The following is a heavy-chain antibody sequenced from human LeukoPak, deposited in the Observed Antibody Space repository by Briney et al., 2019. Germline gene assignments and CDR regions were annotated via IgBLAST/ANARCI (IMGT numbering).Heavy chain of an antibody. CDR2: ISAYNGNT. Sequence: GASVKVSCKASGYTFTGYYMHWVRQAPGQGLEWMGWISAYNGNTNYAQKLQGRVTMTTDTSTSTAYMELRSLRSDDTAVYYCARSRIAVAASNDYWGQGTLVTVSS. V-gene: IGHV1-18*04. CDR1: GYTFTGYY. J-gene: IGHJ4*02. CDR3: ARSRIAVAASNDY. D-gene: IGHD6-19*01.